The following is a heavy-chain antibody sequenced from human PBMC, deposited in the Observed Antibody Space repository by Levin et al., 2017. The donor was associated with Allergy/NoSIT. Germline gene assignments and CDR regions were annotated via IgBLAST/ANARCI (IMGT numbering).Heavy chain of an antibody. D-gene: IGHD1-1*01. CDR1: GFTFSNYG. CDR3: AKDKAATGSYYFDT. Sequence: GGSLRLSCAASGFTFSNYGMHWVRQAPGKGLEWVAVIPYDGTNKYYADSVRGRFTISRDNSKNTLYLQMNSLRAEDTAVYYCAKDKAATGSYYFDTWGQGTLITVSS. CDR2: IPYDGTNK. V-gene: IGHV3-30*18. J-gene: IGHJ4*02.